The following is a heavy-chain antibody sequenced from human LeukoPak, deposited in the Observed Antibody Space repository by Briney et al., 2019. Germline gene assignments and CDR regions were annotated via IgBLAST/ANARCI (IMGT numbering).Heavy chain of an antibody. CDR2: TYYSGST. CDR3: ARDDAGTAQWFDP. D-gene: IGHD5-18*01. Sequence: PSETLSLTCTGTGGPISSYYWSWIRQPPGKGLEWIGHTYYSGSTNYSPSLKSRVTISVDTSKNQFSLKLSSVTAADTAVYYCARDDAGTAQWFDPWGQGTLVTVSS. V-gene: IGHV4-59*01. J-gene: IGHJ5*02. CDR1: GGPISSYY.